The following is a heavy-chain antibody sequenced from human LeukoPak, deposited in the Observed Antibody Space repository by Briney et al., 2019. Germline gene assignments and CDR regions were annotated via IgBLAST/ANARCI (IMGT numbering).Heavy chain of an antibody. CDR1: GFTFSSYS. Sequence: PGGSLRLSCAASGFTFSSYSMNWVRQAPGKGLEWVSYISSSSSTIYYADSVKGRFTISRDNAKNSLYLQMNSLRAEDTAVYYCARAEDFWSGFFDYWGQGTLVTVSS. D-gene: IGHD3-3*01. CDR2: ISSSSSTI. J-gene: IGHJ4*02. V-gene: IGHV3-48*01. CDR3: ARAEDFWSGFFDY.